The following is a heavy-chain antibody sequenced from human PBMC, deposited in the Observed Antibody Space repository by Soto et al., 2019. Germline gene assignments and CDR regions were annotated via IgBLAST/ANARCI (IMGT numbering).Heavy chain of an antibody. CDR3: ARDGVGVGDS. D-gene: IGHD1-26*01. V-gene: IGHV1-2*02. Sequence: QVQLVQSGAEVKKPGASVKVSCKASGYTFSAYFMNWVRQAPGQGLEWMGWINPSSGGTNYAQKFQGSVTMTRDTSSSRAYMELSSLRPDDTAVYYCARDGVGVGDSCGQRNLLTVSS. CDR2: INPSSGGT. CDR1: GYTFSAYF. J-gene: IGHJ4*02.